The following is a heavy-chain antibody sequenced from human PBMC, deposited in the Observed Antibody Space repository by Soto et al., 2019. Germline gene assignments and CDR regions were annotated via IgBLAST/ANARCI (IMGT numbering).Heavy chain of an antibody. D-gene: IGHD6-6*01. Sequence: SETLSLTCAVSGYSISSGYYCGWIRQPPGKGLEWIGSIYHSGSTYYNPSLKSRVTISVDTSKNQFSLKLSSVTAADTAVYYCAREAAARRGVDYWGQGXLVTVYS. CDR1: GYSISSGYY. J-gene: IGHJ4*02. CDR2: IYHSGST. CDR3: AREAAARRGVDY. V-gene: IGHV4-38-2*02.